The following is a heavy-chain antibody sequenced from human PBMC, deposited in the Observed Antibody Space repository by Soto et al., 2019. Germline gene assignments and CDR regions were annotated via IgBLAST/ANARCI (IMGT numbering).Heavy chain of an antibody. Sequence: PSETLSLTCAVYGGSFSGYYWSWIRQPPGKGLEWIGEINHSGSTNYNPSLKSRVTISVDTSKNQFSLKLSSVTAADTAVYYCARTYYYDSSGYYIDQWGHGTLVTVSS. CDR1: GGSFSGYY. D-gene: IGHD3-22*01. V-gene: IGHV4-34*01. CDR3: ARTYYYDSSGYYIDQ. CDR2: INHSGST. J-gene: IGHJ4*01.